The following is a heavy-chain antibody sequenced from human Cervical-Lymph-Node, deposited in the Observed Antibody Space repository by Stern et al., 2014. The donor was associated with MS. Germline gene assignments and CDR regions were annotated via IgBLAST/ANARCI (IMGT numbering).Heavy chain of an antibody. Sequence: EVQLVQSGAEVKKPGESLKISCKGSGYSFTTYWIGWVRQLTGKGLEWMAIINPGDSDTRYSPSFQGQVTISVDKSINTAYLQWSSLTAADSAMYYCARQGGGGVSIDYWGQGTLVTVSS. CDR2: INPGDSDT. V-gene: IGHV5-51*01. CDR3: ARQGGGGVSIDY. D-gene: IGHD3-16*01. CDR1: GYSFTTYW. J-gene: IGHJ4*02.